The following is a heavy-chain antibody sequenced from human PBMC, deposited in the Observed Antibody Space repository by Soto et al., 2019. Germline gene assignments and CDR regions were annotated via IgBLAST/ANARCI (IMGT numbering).Heavy chain of an antibody. V-gene: IGHV1-2*04. CDR1: GYTFTGYY. CDR3: ARAKRVVVVAARALMHYYGMDV. CDR2: INPNSGGT. J-gene: IGHJ6*02. D-gene: IGHD2-15*01. Sequence: GASVKVSCKASGYTFTGYYMHWVRQAPGQGLEWMGWINPNSGGTNYAQKFQGWVTMTRDTSISTAYMELSRLRSDDTAVYYCARAKRVVVVAARALMHYYGMDVWGQGTTVTVSS.